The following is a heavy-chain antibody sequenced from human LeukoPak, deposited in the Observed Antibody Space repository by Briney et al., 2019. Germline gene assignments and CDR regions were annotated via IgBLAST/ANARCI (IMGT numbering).Heavy chain of an antibody. D-gene: IGHD1-26*01. V-gene: IGHV3-23*01. CDR2: ISGSGVST. Sequence: GGSLRLSCAASGFTFSSYAMSWVRQAPGKGLEWVSAISGSGVSTYYADSVKGRFTISRDNSKNTLYLQMNSLRAEDTAVYYSAVGSYLGRNFYYWGQGTLVTVSS. CDR1: GFTFSSYA. CDR3: AVGSYLGRNFYY. J-gene: IGHJ4*02.